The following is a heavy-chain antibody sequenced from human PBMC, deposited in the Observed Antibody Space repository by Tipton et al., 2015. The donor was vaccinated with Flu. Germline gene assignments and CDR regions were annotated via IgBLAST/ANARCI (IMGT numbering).Heavy chain of an antibody. Sequence: TLSLTCTVSGGSISSSSHHWGWIRPPQGKGLEWIGSIYYSGSTYYNPSLKSRVTISVDTSKNQFPLKLSSVTAADTAVYYCARGVATIGRWFDPWGQGTLGPVSS. D-gene: IGHD5-12*01. CDR3: ARGVATIGRWFDP. V-gene: IGHV4-39*06. CDR2: IYYSGST. CDR1: GGSISSSSHH. J-gene: IGHJ5*02.